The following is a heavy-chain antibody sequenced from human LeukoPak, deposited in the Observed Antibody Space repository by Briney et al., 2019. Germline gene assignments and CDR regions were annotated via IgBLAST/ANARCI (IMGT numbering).Heavy chain of an antibody. CDR2: IIPIFGTA. D-gene: IGHD2-2*01. Sequence: SVKVSCKASGGTFSSYAISWVRQAPGQGREWMGGIIPIFGTANYAQKFQGRVTITADESTSTAYMELSSLRSEDTAVYYCAGSDIVVVPATFNWFDPWGQGTLVTVSS. CDR3: AGSDIVVVPATFNWFDP. CDR1: GGTFSSYA. V-gene: IGHV1-69*13. J-gene: IGHJ5*02.